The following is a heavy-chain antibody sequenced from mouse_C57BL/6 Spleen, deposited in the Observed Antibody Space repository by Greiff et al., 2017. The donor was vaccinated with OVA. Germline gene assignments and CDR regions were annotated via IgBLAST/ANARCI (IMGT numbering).Heavy chain of an antibody. CDR1: GYTFTSYW. CDR2: IYPSNGGT. V-gene: IGHV1-53*01. Sequence: QVQLQQPGTELVKPGASVKLSCKASGYTFTSYWMHWVKQRPGQGLEWIGNIYPSNGGTNYNEKFKSKATLTVDKSSSTAYMQHSSLTSEDSAVYYCARSGPYYYAMDYWGQGTSVTVSS. D-gene: IGHD3-1*01. CDR3: ARSGPYYYAMDY. J-gene: IGHJ4*01.